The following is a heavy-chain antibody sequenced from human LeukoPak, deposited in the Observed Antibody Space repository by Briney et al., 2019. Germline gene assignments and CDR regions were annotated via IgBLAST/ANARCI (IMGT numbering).Heavy chain of an antibody. CDR2: ISSSGSTI. CDR1: GFTFSSYE. V-gene: IGHV3-48*03. D-gene: IGHD3-9*01. CDR3: ANAYYDILTGLGFDY. J-gene: IGHJ4*02. Sequence: GGSLRLSCAASGFTFSSYEMNWVRQASGKGLEWVSYISSSGSTIYYADSVKGRFTISRDNAKNSLYLQMNSLRAEDTAVYYCANAYYDILTGLGFDYWGQGTLVTVSS.